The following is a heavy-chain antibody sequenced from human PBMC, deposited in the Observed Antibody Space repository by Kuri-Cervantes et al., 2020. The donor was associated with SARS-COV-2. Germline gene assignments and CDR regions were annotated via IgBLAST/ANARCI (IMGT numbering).Heavy chain of an antibody. CDR3: ARETPEHTSSWFDF. J-gene: IGHJ4*02. D-gene: IGHD6-13*01. V-gene: IGHV3-74*01. Sequence: GESLKISCAASGFTFSSYSMHWVRQAPGKGLVWVSRINSDGSTTNHADSVKGRFTISRHNSKNTLYLRMNSLRPEDTAVFYCARETPEHTSSWFDFWGQGSVVTVSS. CDR1: GFTFSSYS. CDR2: INSDGSTT.